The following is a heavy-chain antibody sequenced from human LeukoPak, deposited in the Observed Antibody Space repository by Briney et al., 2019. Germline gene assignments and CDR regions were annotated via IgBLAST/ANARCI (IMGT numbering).Heavy chain of an antibody. D-gene: IGHD4-17*01. CDR1: GYTLTELS. Sequence: ASVKVSCKVSGYTLTELSMHWVRQAPGKGLEWMGGFDPEDGETIYAQKFQGRVTMTEDTSTDTAYMELSSLRSEDTAVYYCATRHLSLRDGYSWFDPWGQGTLVTVSS. CDR2: FDPEDGET. V-gene: IGHV1-24*01. CDR3: ATRHLSLRDGYSWFDP. J-gene: IGHJ5*02.